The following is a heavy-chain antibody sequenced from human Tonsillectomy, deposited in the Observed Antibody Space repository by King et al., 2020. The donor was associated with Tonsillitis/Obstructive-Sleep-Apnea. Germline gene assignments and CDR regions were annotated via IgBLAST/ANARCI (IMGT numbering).Heavy chain of an antibody. Sequence: QLVQSGAEVKKPGESLKISCKGSGYTFNNYWIGWVRQMPGKGLEWMGIIYPGDSDTRYSPSFQGQVTISADKSITTAYLQWSSLKASDTAMYYCTRQAGIVATICAFDIWGQGTMVTVSS. J-gene: IGHJ3*02. CDR3: TRQAGIVATICAFDI. CDR1: GYTFNNYW. CDR2: IYPGDSDT. D-gene: IGHD5-12*01. V-gene: IGHV5-51*01.